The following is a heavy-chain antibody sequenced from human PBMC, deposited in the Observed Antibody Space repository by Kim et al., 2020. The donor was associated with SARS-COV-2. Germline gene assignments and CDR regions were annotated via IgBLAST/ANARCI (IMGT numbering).Heavy chain of an antibody. CDR3: ARGDYYGSGSYILTPGVYFDY. CDR2: IYYSGST. D-gene: IGHD3-10*01. Sequence: SETLSLTCTVSGGSISSGGYYWSWIRQHPGKGLEWIGYIYYSGSTYYNPSLKSRVTISVDTSKNQFSLKLSSVTAADTAVYYCARGDYYGSGSYILTPGVYFDYWGQGTLVTVSS. CDR1: GGSISSGGYY. V-gene: IGHV4-31*03. J-gene: IGHJ4*02.